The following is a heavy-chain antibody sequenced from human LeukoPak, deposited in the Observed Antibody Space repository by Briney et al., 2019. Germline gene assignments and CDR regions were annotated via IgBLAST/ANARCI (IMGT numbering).Heavy chain of an antibody. D-gene: IGHD5-18*01. CDR2: ISYDGSNK. V-gene: IGHV3-30*18. CDR3: AKPKRNTAMVTEPADY. Sequence: GGSVRLSCAASGFTFSSYGMHWVRQAPGKGLEWVAVISYDGSNKYYADSVKGRFTISRDNSKNTLYLQMNSLRAEDTAVYYCAKPKRNTAMVTEPADYWGQGTLVTVSS. J-gene: IGHJ4*02. CDR1: GFTFSSYG.